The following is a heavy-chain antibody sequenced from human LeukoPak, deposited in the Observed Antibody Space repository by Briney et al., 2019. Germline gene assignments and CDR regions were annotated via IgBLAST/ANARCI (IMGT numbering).Heavy chain of an antibody. CDR3: ARDSFMGY. J-gene: IGHJ4*02. V-gene: IGHV3-33*05. Sequence: PGGSLRLSCATSGFTFSYYGLHWVRQAPGKGLEWVALISTDPSDKRYADSVKGRFTISRDNAKNSLYLQMNSLRAEDTAVYYCARDSFMGYWGQGTLVTVSS. CDR2: ISTDPSDK. CDR1: GFTFSYYG.